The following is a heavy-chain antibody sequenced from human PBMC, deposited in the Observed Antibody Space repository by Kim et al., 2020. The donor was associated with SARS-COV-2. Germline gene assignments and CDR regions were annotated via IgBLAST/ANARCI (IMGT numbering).Heavy chain of an antibody. D-gene: IGHD3-10*01. CDR2: INRNNRDI. V-gene: IGHV3-21*01. J-gene: IGHJ4*02. Sequence: GGSLRLSCTASGFPFIAFTMNWVRQAPGKGLELVSSINRNNRDIYYSDSLKGRFTISRDNAKNSLYLQMISLSAEDTAVYYCARVDGSGSDYKFWGQGTLVTVSS. CDR3: ARVDGSGSDYKF. CDR1: GFPFIAFT.